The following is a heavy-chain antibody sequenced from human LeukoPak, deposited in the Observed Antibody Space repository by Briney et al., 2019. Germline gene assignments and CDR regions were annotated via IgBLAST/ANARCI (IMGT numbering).Heavy chain of an antibody. CDR3: AKNGEEFDY. CDR2: MNQDGSER. J-gene: IGHJ4*02. CDR1: GFTFGSNW. Sequence: GRSLRLSCAASGFTFGSNWMSRVRQAPGKGLEWVANMNQDGSERYYVDSVKGRFTISRDNAKNSLYLQMNSLRAEDTAVYYCAKNGEEFDYWGQGTLVTVSS. D-gene: IGHD4-17*01. V-gene: IGHV3-7*02.